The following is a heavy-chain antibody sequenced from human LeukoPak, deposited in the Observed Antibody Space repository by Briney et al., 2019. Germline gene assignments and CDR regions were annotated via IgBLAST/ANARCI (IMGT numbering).Heavy chain of an antibody. CDR2: FYSGGNT. Sequence: SGGSLRLSCVVSGFTVSNNYMSWVRQAPGKGLEWVSAFYSGGNTYYTGSAKGRFIISRDSSKNTLYLQMNNLRPEDTAMYYCAKLPSSGWLDYWGQGTLVTVSS. CDR1: GFTVSNNY. V-gene: IGHV3-53*01. J-gene: IGHJ4*02. CDR3: AKLPSSGWLDY. D-gene: IGHD6-19*01.